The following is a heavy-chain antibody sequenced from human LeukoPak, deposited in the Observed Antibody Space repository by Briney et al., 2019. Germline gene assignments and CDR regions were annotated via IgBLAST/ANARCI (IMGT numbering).Heavy chain of an antibody. D-gene: IGHD4-17*01. Sequence: GGSLRLSWAASGFTFSSYGMHWVRQAPGKGLEWVAVISYDGSNKYYADSVKGRFTISRDNSKNTLYLQMNSLRAEDTAVYYCAKDFRDYGDYYFAYWGQGTLVTVSS. J-gene: IGHJ4*02. CDR1: GFTFSSYG. CDR3: AKDFRDYGDYYFAY. CDR2: ISYDGSNK. V-gene: IGHV3-30*18.